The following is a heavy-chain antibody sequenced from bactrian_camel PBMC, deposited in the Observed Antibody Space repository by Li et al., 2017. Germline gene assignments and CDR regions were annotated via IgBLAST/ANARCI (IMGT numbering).Heavy chain of an antibody. Sequence: VQLVESGGGLVHPGGSLRLSCVASGFLFSNYDMQWLRQAPRKGLEWISGINSGGETTYYSDSVKGRFTISQINAKDTVYLQMNSLKPDDTAEYYCKTENYDGDRYCRRKTFYWGQGTQVTVS. V-gene: IGHV3S40*01. CDR2: INSGGETT. D-gene: IGHD1*01. CDR1: GFLFSNYD. J-gene: IGHJ4*01. CDR3: KTENYDGDRYCRRKTFY.